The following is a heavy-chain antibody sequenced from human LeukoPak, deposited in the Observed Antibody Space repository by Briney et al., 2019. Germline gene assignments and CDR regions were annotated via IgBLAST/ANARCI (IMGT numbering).Heavy chain of an antibody. J-gene: IGHJ4*02. CDR3: AKAYYYYDSSGDDY. Sequence: GGSLRLSCAASGFTFSSYAMSWVRQAPGKGLEWVSAISGSGGSTYYADSVKGRFTISRDNSKNTLYLQMNSLRAEDTAVYYCAKAYYYYDSSGDDYWGQGTLVTVSP. CDR2: ISGSGGST. CDR1: GFTFSSYA. D-gene: IGHD3-22*01. V-gene: IGHV3-23*01.